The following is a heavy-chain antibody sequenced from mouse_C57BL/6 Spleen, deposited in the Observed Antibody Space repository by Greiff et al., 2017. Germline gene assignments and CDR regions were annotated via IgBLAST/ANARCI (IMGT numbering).Heavy chain of an antibody. D-gene: IGHD2-2*01. CDR3: GGLSYYFDY. J-gene: IGHJ2*01. CDR2: INPNNGGT. CDR1: GYTFTDYN. V-gene: IGHV1-22*01. Sequence: VQLQQSGPELVKPGASVKMSCKASGYTFTDYNMHWVKQSHGKSLEWIGYINPNNGGTSYNQKFKGKATLTVNKSYSTAYMELRSLTSEDSAVYYCGGLSYYFDYWGQGTTLTVSS.